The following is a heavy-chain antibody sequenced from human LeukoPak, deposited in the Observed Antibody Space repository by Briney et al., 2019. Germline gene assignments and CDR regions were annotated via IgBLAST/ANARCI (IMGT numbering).Heavy chain of an antibody. CDR2: VHGRD. J-gene: IGHJ4*02. Sequence: GGSLRLSCAASGSIFRNYGMSWVRQAPGKGLEWVSTVHGRDYYADSVKGRFIISRDDSRSTLYQQMDNLRVEDTAVYYCAKDQPGDGYNSIWGQGTLVTVSS. CDR3: AKDQPGDGYNSI. V-gene: IGHV3-23*01. CDR1: GSIFRNYG. D-gene: IGHD5-24*01.